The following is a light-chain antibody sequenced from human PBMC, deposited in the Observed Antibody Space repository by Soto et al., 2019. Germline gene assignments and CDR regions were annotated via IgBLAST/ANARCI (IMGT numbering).Light chain of an antibody. CDR3: MQALQPT. V-gene: IGKV2-28*01. J-gene: IGKJ5*01. Sequence: DIVMTQSPLSLPVTPGEPASISCRSSQSLLHSNGYNYLDWYLQKPGQSPQLLIYLGSNRASGVPDRFIGSGSGTDFTLKISRVEAEDVGVYYCMQALQPTFGQGTRLEIK. CDR2: LGS. CDR1: QSLLHSNGYNY.